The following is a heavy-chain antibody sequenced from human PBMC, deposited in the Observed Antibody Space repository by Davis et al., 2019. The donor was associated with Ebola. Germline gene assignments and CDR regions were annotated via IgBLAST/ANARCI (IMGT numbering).Heavy chain of an antibody. J-gene: IGHJ4*02. D-gene: IGHD4-23*01. CDR2: IYSGGST. CDR1: DFTVSNNY. Sequence: GESLKISCAASDFTVSNNYMNWVRQAPGKGLEWVSIIYSGGSTYYADSVKGRFTISRDNSKNTLYLQMNSLRAEDTAVYYCASTWDGNSYLEFWGQGTLVTV. V-gene: IGHV3-53*01. CDR3: ASTWDGNSYLEF.